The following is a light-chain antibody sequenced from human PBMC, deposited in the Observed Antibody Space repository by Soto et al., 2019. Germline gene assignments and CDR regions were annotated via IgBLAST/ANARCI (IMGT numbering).Light chain of an antibody. CDR1: QSVSSSY. V-gene: IGKV3-20*01. CDR2: DAS. CDR3: RQFGSSLYT. Sequence: EIVLTQSPGTLSLSPGERATLSCRASQSVSSSYLAWYQQKPGQAPRLLIYDASSRATGIPDRFSGSGSGTDFTLTISRLEPEDFAVYYCRQFGSSLYTFGQGTKLEIK. J-gene: IGKJ2*01.